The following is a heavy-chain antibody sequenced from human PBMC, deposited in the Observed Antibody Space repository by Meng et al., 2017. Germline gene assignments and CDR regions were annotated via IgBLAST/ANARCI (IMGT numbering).Heavy chain of an antibody. CDR3: AHSPLDYYGSGACTVDY. CDR2: IYWDDDK. V-gene: IGHV2-5*02. Sequence: QISLKASWHRLAKPTQTPTLTCTFSGFSLSTSGVGVGWIRQPPGKALEWLALIYWDDDKRYSPSLKSRLTITKDTSKNQVVLTMTNMDPVDTATYYCAHSPLDYYGSGACTVDYWGQGTLVTVSS. J-gene: IGHJ4*02. D-gene: IGHD3-10*01. CDR1: GFSLSTSGVG.